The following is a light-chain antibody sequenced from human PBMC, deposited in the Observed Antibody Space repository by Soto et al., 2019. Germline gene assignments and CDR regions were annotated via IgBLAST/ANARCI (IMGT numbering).Light chain of an antibody. CDR2: GAS. J-gene: IGKJ1*01. CDR3: QQYRT. Sequence: EIVLTQSPVTLSVSPGERATLSCRASQSVSSNLAWYQQKPGQAPRLLIYGASTRANGVPVRFSGGGSGTEFTLTISSLQSEDFALYYCQQYRTFGQGTKVEIK. CDR1: QSVSSN. V-gene: IGKV3-15*01.